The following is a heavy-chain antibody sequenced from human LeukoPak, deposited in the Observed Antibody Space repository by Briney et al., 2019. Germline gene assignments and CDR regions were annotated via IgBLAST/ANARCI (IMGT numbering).Heavy chain of an antibody. Sequence: GASVKVSCKASGYTFTGYYMHWVRQAPGQGLEWMGWINPNGGGTNYAQKFQGRVTMTRDTSISTAYMELSRRRSDDTALYCGARDFRVGGVSFDYWGQETLVTVSS. CDR3: ARDFRVGGVSFDY. J-gene: IGHJ4*02. V-gene: IGHV1-2*02. CDR2: INPNGGGT. CDR1: GYTFTGYY. D-gene: IGHD3-16*01.